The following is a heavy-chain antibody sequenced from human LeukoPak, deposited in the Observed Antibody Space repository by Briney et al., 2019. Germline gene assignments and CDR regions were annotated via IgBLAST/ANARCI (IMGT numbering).Heavy chain of an antibody. V-gene: IGHV3-48*01. Sequence: GGSLRLSCAASGFTLSGYSMDWVRQAPGKGLEWVSHLSSDFITMYYANSVKGRFTISRDNAKNSLYLQMNSLRAEDSAVYYCARVLLERPGIDSFDLWGQGTMVTVSS. CDR2: LSSDFITM. J-gene: IGHJ3*01. D-gene: IGHD1-1*01. CDR3: ARVLLERPGIDSFDL. CDR1: GFTLSGYS.